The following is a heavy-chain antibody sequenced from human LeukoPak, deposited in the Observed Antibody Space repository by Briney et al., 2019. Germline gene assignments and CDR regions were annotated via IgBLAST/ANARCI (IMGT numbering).Heavy chain of an antibody. CDR3: TRDRSRAEDD. Sequence: GGSLRLSCAASGFTFSGHWMSWVRQAPGKGLEWVANINQGGSDKYYVDSVKGRFTISRDNANNLLYLEMNSLRGEDTAVYYCTRDRSRAEDDWGQGTLVTVSS. CDR2: INQGGSDK. D-gene: IGHD1-14*01. J-gene: IGHJ4*02. CDR1: GFTFSGHW. V-gene: IGHV3-7*01.